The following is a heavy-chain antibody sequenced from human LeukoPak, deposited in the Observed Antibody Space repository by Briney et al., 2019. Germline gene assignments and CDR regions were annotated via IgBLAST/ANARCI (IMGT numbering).Heavy chain of an antibody. D-gene: IGHD3-22*01. CDR3: ASTMIVVVITSGSFDY. J-gene: IGHJ4*02. Sequence: ASVKVSCKASGGTFSSYAISWMRQAPGQGLEWMGGIIPIFGTANYAQKFQGRVTITTDESTSTAYMELSSLRSEDTAVYYCASTMIVVVITSGSFDYWGQGTLVTVSS. CDR2: IIPIFGTA. V-gene: IGHV1-69*05. CDR1: GGTFSSYA.